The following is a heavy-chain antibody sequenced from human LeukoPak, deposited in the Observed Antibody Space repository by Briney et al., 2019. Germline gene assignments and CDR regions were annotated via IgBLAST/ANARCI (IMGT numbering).Heavy chain of an antibody. CDR2: INHSGST. D-gene: IGHD3-16*02. V-gene: IGHV4-34*01. Sequence: SETLSLTCAVYGGSFSGYYWSWIRQPPGKGLEWIGEINHSGSTNYNPSLKSRVTISVDTSKNQFSLELSSVTAADTAVYYCARGRRLMITFGGVIAPGNWFDPWGQGTLVTVSS. CDR1: GGSFSGYY. J-gene: IGHJ5*02. CDR3: ARGRRLMITFGGVIAPGNWFDP.